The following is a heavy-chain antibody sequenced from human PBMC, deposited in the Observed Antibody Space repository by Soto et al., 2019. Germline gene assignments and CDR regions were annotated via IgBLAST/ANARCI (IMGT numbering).Heavy chain of an antibody. J-gene: IGHJ3*01. Sequence: GGSLRLSCAASGFTVSSNYMSWVRQAPGKGLEWVSVVYSGGTTYYTDSVKGRFTISRDNSKNTVYLQMNSLRTEETATYYCARDSTTWGAFDLWGQGTMVTVSS. V-gene: IGHV3-53*05. CDR1: GFTVSSNY. CDR3: ARDSTTWGAFDL. CDR2: VYSGGTT. D-gene: IGHD1-26*01.